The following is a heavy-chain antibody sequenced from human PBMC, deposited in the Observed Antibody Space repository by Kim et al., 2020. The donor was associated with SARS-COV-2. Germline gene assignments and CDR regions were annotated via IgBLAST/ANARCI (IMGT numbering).Heavy chain of an antibody. CDR3: AKPQGGIVATINRAFDI. Sequence: GGSLRLSCAASGFTFSSYAMSWVRQAPGKGLEWVSAISGSGGSTYYADSVKGRFTISRDNSKNTLYLQMNSLRAEDTAVYYCAKPQGGIVATINRAFDIWGQGTMVTVSS. V-gene: IGHV3-23*01. J-gene: IGHJ3*02. CDR2: ISGSGGST. D-gene: IGHD5-12*01. CDR1: GFTFSSYA.